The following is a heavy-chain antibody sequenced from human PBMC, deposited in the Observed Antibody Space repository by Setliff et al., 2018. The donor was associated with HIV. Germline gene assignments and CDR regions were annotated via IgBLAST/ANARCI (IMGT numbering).Heavy chain of an antibody. Sequence: GGSLRLSCAASGFMFSSYGMHWVRQAPGKGLEWVSAISGSGGNTYYADFVKGRFTISRDNSKNTVYLQMSSLRVEDTAVYYCAKDWLGKKDCWGQGTLVTVSS. V-gene: IGHV3-23*01. CDR2: ISGSGGNT. D-gene: IGHD6-19*01. CDR3: AKDWLGKKDC. CDR1: GFMFSSYG. J-gene: IGHJ4*02.